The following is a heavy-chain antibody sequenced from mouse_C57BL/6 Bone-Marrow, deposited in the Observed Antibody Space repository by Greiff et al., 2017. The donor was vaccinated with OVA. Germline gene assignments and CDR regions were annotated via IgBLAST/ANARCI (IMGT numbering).Heavy chain of an antibody. V-gene: IGHV1-81*01. Sequence: VQLQQSGAELARPGASVKLSCKASGYTFTSYGISWVKRRTGQGLEWIGEIYPRSGNTYYNEKFKGKATLTADKSSSTAYMELRSLTSEDSAVYFCAREGHYGSRFAYWGQGTLVTVSA. CDR2: IYPRSGNT. CDR1: GYTFTSYG. CDR3: AREGHYGSRFAY. J-gene: IGHJ3*01. D-gene: IGHD1-1*01.